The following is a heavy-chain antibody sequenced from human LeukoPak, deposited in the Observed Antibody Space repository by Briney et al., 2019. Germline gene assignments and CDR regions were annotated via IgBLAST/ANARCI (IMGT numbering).Heavy chain of an antibody. J-gene: IGHJ6*02. Sequence: GGSLRLSCAASGFTFSSYAMHWVRQAPGKGLEWVAVISYDGSNKYYADSVKGRFTISRDNAKNSLYLQMNSLRAEDTAVYYCARSMDIVVPPGMDVWGQGTTVTVSS. CDR1: GFTFSSYA. D-gene: IGHD2-2*03. V-gene: IGHV3-30-3*01. CDR3: ARSMDIVVPPGMDV. CDR2: ISYDGSNK.